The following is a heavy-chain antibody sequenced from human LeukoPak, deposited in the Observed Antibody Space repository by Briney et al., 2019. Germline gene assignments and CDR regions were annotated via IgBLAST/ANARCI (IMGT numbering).Heavy chain of an antibody. J-gene: IGHJ4*02. CDR1: GGSISSGGYY. D-gene: IGHD3-10*01. CDR2: IYYSGST. CDR3: ARAKYYYGSGSYGSLDY. Sequence: SQTLSLTCTVSGGSISSGGYYWSWIRRHPGKGLEWIGYIYYSGSTYYNPSLKSRVTISVDTSKNQFSLKLSSVTAADTAVYYCARAKYYYGSGSYGSLDYWGQGTLVTVSS. V-gene: IGHV4-31*03.